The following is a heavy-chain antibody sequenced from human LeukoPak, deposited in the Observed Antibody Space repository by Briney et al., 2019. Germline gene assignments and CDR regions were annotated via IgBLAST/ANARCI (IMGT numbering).Heavy chain of an antibody. CDR2: ITDSGRDT. V-gene: IGHV3-23*01. D-gene: IGHD3-10*01. J-gene: IGHJ4*02. CDR1: GFTFSTYA. Sequence: PGGSLRLSCAASGFTFSTYAMNWVRQAPGKRLEWVSSITDSGRDTYYTDSVKGRFTISRDNSRNTLYLQMNSLRAEDTAVYYCAKLHYGSGSYPPLDYWGQGTLVTVSS. CDR3: AKLHYGSGSYPPLDY.